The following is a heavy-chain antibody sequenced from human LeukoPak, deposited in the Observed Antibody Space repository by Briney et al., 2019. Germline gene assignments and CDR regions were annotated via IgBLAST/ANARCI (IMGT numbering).Heavy chain of an antibody. CDR3: ARGRRGAADSN. J-gene: IGHJ4*02. D-gene: IGHD6-13*01. CDR1: GGSFSGYY. V-gene: IGHV4-34*01. Sequence: SETLSLTCAVYGGSFSGYYWSWIRQPPGKGLEWIGEINHSGSTNYNPSLKSRVTISVDTSKNQFSLKLSSGTAADTAVYYCARGRRGAADSNWGQGTLVTVSS. CDR2: INHSGST.